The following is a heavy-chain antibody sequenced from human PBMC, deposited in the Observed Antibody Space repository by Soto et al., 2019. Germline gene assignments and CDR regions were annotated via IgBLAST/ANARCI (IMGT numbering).Heavy chain of an antibody. J-gene: IGHJ4*02. CDR3: AGEKEAAAGMGDFDY. D-gene: IGHD6-13*01. Sequence: EVQLVESGGGLVKPGGSLRLSCAASGFTFSSYKMIWVRQAPGKGLEWVSSISSTSSYIYYADSVRGRFTISRDNAKNSLFLQKNSLRAEDTAVYYCAGEKEAAAGMGDFDYWGQGTLVTVSS. V-gene: IGHV3-21*01. CDR1: GFTFSSYK. CDR2: ISSTSSYI.